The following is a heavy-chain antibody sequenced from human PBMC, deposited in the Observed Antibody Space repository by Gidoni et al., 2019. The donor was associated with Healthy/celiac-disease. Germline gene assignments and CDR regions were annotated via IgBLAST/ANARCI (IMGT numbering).Heavy chain of an antibody. CDR3: ATVKTTDPGYFFDY. Sequence: QLQLQESGPGLVKPSGTLSLLCSVSGASISSTTYYWAWIRQSPGRGLEYIGSVYNRGGTYYNPSLKSRVAVSVDSSKSQVSLKLNSVTAADTAVYYCATVKTTDPGYFFDYWGQGIPVTVSS. J-gene: IGHJ4*02. CDR1: GASISSTTYY. CDR2: VYNRGGT. D-gene: IGHD1-1*01. V-gene: IGHV4-39*01.